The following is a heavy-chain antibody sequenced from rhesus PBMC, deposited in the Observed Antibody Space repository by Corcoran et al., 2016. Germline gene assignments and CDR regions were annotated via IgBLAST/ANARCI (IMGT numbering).Heavy chain of an antibody. D-gene: IGHD3-3*01. V-gene: IGHV4-80*01. CDR3: ARTYYKMWTGYLDY. Sequence: QVQLQESGPGLVKPSETLSLTCAVSGGSFSSYWWSWIRQPPGKGLAWIAEINDNCGSNNYNHSLKSRVTISKVASKNQFSLKLSSVTAADTAVYYCARTYYKMWTGYLDYWGQGVLVTVSS. J-gene: IGHJ4*01. CDR1: GGSFSSYW. CDR2: INDNCGSN.